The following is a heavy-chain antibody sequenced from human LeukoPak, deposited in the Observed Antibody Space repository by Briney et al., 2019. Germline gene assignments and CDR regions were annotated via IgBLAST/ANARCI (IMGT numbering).Heavy chain of an antibody. D-gene: IGHD4-4*01. CDR3: TRARRPQNTVTISY. CDR2: IRSKAYGGTT. V-gene: IGHV3-49*03. J-gene: IGHJ4*02. CDR1: GFTFGDYA. Sequence: GGSLRLSCTASGFTFGDYAMSWFRQAPGKGLEWVGFIRSKAYGGTTEYAASVKGRFTISRDDSKSIAYLQMNSLKTEDTAVYYCTRARRPQNTVTISYWGQGTLVTVSS.